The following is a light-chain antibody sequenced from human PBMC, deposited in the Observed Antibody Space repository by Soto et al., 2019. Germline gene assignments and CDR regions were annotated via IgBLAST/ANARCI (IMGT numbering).Light chain of an antibody. J-gene: IGKJ1*01. CDR3: QQYISSRT. Sequence: LXWRTSQRVSRNSLAWYKPKPVQTPVLLIYGASGRATCSPDRFSGSGPGTDFTLPLTRLAPEGFAVYYCQQYISSRTFGQGTKV. CDR1: QRVSRNS. CDR2: GAS. V-gene: IGKV3-20*01.